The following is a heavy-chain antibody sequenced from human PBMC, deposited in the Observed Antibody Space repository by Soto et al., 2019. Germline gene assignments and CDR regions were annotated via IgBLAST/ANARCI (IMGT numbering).Heavy chain of an antibody. Sequence: QVQLVQSGAAMHRPGASMTVSCQTSGYPFNIYDINWVRQAPGQGLEWMGLLSPNSGKTRCAEKFLNRLILPSSAVTATAHMELRGLHFGDTPVSFCATGLLLVKEASYLFAHWGRGSQISVSS. D-gene: IGHD2-21*01. CDR1: GYPFNIYD. CDR3: ATGLLLVKEASYLFAH. V-gene: IGHV1-8*01. J-gene: IGHJ4*01. CDR2: LSPNSGKT.